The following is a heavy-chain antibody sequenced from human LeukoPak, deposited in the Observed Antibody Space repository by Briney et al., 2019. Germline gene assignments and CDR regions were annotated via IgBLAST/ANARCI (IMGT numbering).Heavy chain of an antibody. CDR1: GYTLTELS. CDR2: FDPEDGET. CDR3: ARAAAGTDLLHY. J-gene: IGHJ4*02. V-gene: IGHV1-24*01. Sequence: ASVKVSCKVSGYTLTELSMHWVRQAPGKGLEWMGGFDPEDGETIYAQKFQGRVTMTEDTSTDTAYMELSSLRSEDTAVYYCARAAAGTDLLHYWGQGTLVTVSS. D-gene: IGHD6-13*01.